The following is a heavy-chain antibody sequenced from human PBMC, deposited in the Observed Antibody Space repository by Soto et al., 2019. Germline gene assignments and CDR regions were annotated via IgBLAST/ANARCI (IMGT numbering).Heavy chain of an antibody. J-gene: IGHJ4*02. D-gene: IGHD2-15*01. CDR1: GGSFSGYY. V-gene: IGHV4-34*01. Sequence: SETLSLTCAVYGGSFSGYYWSWIRQPPGKGLEWIGEINHSGSTNYNPSLKSRVTISVDTSKNQFSLKLSSVTAADTAVYYCASYCSGGSCYSVSLWGQGTLVTVSS. CDR3: ASYCSGGSCYSVSL. CDR2: INHSGST.